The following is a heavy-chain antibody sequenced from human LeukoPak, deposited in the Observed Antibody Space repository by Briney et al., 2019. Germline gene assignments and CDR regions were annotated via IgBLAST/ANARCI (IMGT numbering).Heavy chain of an antibody. CDR3: AREYYDSSGYYYEIDY. Sequence: GGSLRLSCAASGFTFSSYSMNWVRQAPGKGLEWVSYISSSSSTIYYADSVKGRFTISRDNAENSLYLQMNSLRAEDTAVYYCAREYYDSSGYYYEIDYWGQGTLVTVSS. J-gene: IGHJ4*02. V-gene: IGHV3-48*04. CDR2: ISSSSSTI. CDR1: GFTFSSYS. D-gene: IGHD3-22*01.